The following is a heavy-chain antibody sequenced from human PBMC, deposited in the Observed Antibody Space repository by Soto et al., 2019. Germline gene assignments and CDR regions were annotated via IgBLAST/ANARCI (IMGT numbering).Heavy chain of an antibody. CDR2: IRSKAYGGTT. J-gene: IGHJ4*02. CDR1: GFTFGDYA. Sequence: PGGSLRLSCTASGFTFGDYAMSWFRQAPGKGLEWVGFIRSKAYGGTTEYAASVKGRFTISRDDSKSIAYLQMNSLKTEDTGVYYCTRVKGIPAAGNIDYWGQGTLATVSS. V-gene: IGHV3-49*03. CDR3: TRVKGIPAAGNIDY. D-gene: IGHD6-13*01.